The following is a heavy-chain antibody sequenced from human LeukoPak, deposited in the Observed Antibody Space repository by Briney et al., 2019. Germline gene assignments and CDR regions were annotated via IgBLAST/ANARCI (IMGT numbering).Heavy chain of an antibody. CDR3: AKKEYSSSPSDY. D-gene: IGHD6-6*01. CDR1: GFTFSSYG. V-gene: IGHV3-30*02. J-gene: IGHJ4*02. CDR2: IRYDGSNK. Sequence: PGGSLRLSCAASGFTFSSYGMHWVRQAPGKGLEWVAFIRYDGSNKYYADSVKGRFTISRDNSKNTLYLQMNSQRAEDTAVYYCAKKEYSSSPSDYWGQGTLVTLSS.